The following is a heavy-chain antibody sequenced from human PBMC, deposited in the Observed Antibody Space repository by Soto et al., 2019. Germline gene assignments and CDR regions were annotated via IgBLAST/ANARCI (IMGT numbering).Heavy chain of an antibody. J-gene: IGHJ6*02. CDR3: ARDHTAMVTDYYYYGMDV. CDR1: GYTVTSYY. V-gene: IGHV1-2*04. CDR2: INPNSGGT. D-gene: IGHD5-18*01. Sequence: ASVKVSCKASGYTVTSYYMHWVRQAPGQGLEWMGWINPNSGGTNYAQKFQGWVTMTRDTSISTAYMELSRLRSDDTAVYYCARDHTAMVTDYYYYGMDVWGQGTTVTVSS.